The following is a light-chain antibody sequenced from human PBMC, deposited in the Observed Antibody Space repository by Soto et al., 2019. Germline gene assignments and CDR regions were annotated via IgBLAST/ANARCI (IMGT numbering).Light chain of an antibody. CDR2: GAS. CDR1: QYINTR. CDR3: HQYGSSPQT. J-gene: IGKJ1*01. V-gene: IGKV3-20*01. Sequence: EIVLTQSPATLSSFPGDRVTLSCRASQYINTRLAWYQHRPGQAPRLLIYGASSRATGIPDRFSGSGSGTEFTLTVDRLEPEDFAVYYCHQYGSSPQTFGRGTKVDIK.